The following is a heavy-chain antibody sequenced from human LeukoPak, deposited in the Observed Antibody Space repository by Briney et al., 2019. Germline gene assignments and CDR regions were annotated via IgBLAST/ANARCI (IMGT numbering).Heavy chain of an antibody. CDR3: ARGGAFLTD. CDR1: GGSISPYY. Sequence: SETLSLTCTVSGGSISPYYWTWIRQPPGKGLEWVGYIYSSGSTNYNPSLKSRVTISVDTSKNWFSLKLSSVTAADTAVYYCARGGAFLTDWGQGTLVTVSS. CDR2: IYSSGST. D-gene: IGHD1-26*01. V-gene: IGHV4-59*08. J-gene: IGHJ4*02.